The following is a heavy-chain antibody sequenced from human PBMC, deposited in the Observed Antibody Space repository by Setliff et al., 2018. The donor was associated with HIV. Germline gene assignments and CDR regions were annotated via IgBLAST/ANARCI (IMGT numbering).Heavy chain of an antibody. V-gene: IGHV3-21*01. CDR2: ISSSGSYI. J-gene: IGHJ4*02. D-gene: IGHD1-26*01. Sequence: PGGSLRLSCAASGFTFSAYSMNWVRQAPGKGLEWVASISSSGSYIHYADSLKGRFTISRDNAKNSQYLLMSDLRAEDTAVYYCAAVFTGEPGRSLDYWGQGTPVTVS. CDR1: GFTFSAYS. CDR3: AAVFTGEPGRSLDY.